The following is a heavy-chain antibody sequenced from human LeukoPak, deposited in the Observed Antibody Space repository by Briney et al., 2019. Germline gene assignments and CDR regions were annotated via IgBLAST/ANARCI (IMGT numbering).Heavy chain of an antibody. V-gene: IGHV4-39*07. CDR2: IYYSGST. J-gene: IGHJ4*02. CDR1: GGSISSSSYY. Sequence: SETLSLTCTVSGGSISSSSYYWGWIRQPPGKGLEWIGSIYYSGSTYYNPSLKSRVTISLDTSKNQFSLKLTSVTAADTAVYYCARDLLNYFDYWRQGTLVTVSS. CDR3: ARDLLNYFDY.